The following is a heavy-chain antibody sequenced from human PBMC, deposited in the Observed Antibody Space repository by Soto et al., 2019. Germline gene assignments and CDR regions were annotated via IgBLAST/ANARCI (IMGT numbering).Heavy chain of an antibody. D-gene: IGHD2-2*01. Sequence: GGSLRLSCAASGFTFSSYAMHWVRQAPGKGLEWVAVISYDGSNKYYADSVKGRFTISRDNSKNTLYLQMNSLRAEDTAVYYCAREPPSNSYQLLSNHHFDYWGQGTLVTVSS. CDR1: GFTFSSYA. CDR3: AREPPSNSYQLLSNHHFDY. J-gene: IGHJ4*02. CDR2: ISYDGSNK. V-gene: IGHV3-30-3*01.